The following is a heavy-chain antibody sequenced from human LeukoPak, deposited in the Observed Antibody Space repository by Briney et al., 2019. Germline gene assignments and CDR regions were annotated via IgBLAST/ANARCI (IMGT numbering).Heavy chain of an antibody. CDR1: GGSISSSSYY. CDR3: ARLYDYVWGSYRDPDRATD. V-gene: IGHV4-39*01. Sequence: SETLSLTCTVSGGSISSSSYYWGWIRQPPGKGLEWIGSIYYSGSTYYNPSLKSRATISVDTSKNQFSLKLSSVTAADTAVYYCARLYDYVWGSYRDPDRATDWGQGTLVTVSS. D-gene: IGHD3-16*02. CDR2: IYYSGST. J-gene: IGHJ4*02.